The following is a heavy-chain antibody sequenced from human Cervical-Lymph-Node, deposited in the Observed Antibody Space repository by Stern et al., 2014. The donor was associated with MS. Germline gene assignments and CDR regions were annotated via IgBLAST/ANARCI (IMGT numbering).Heavy chain of an antibody. CDR2: VYQSESI. J-gene: IGHJ3*02. V-gene: IGHV4-4*02. CDR1: GGSISSPNW. Sequence: QLQLQESGPGLVKPSGTLSLTCAVSGGSISSPNWWSWVRQPPGKGLEWIGEVYQSESINYNPSLKSRVTISVDKSKNQFSLRLRSVSAADTAVYYCARASRGMQVWHGAFDIWGPGTMVTVSS. D-gene: IGHD6-6*01. CDR3: ARASRGMQVWHGAFDI.